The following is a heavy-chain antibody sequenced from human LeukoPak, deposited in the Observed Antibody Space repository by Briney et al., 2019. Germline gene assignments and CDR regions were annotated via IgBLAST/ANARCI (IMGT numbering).Heavy chain of an antibody. J-gene: IGHJ6*02. D-gene: IGHD2-21*02. Sequence: ASVKVSCKASGYTFTGYYMHWVRQAPGQGLEWMGWINPNSGGTNYAQKFQGRVTMTRDTSISTAYMELSRLRSDDTAVYYCARGGCGGDCYSYYYYYGMDVWGQGTTATVSS. V-gene: IGHV1-2*02. CDR3: ARGGCGGDCYSYYYYYGMDV. CDR2: INPNSGGT. CDR1: GYTFTGYY.